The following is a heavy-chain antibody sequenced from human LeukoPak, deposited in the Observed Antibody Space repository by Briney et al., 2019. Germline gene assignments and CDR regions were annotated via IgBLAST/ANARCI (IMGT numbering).Heavy chain of an antibody. V-gene: IGHV3-33*01. J-gene: IGHJ4*02. CDR3: ARAPTVYFLDF. Sequence: PGGSLRLSCAASGFTFRSYGMHWVRQAPGKGLERVAVIWYDGNKKYYADSVKGRFTISRDNSKNTLSLQMNSLRDEDTALYYCARAPTVYFLDFWGQGTLVTVSS. CDR2: IWYDGNKK. D-gene: IGHD2-8*01. CDR1: GFTFRSYG.